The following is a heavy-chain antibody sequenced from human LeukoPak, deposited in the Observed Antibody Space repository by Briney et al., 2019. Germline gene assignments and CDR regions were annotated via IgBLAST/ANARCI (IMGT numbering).Heavy chain of an antibody. D-gene: IGHD2-21*01. CDR3: ARASACGAPSCNLHLGFYYGFDV. Sequence: GGSLRLSCAASGFTFSSYDMHWVRQVIGEGLQWVPGIGTAADTYYVGSVKGRFTISRENAKNSLYLQMNNLRAGDTAVYYCARASACGAPSCNLHLGFYYGFDVWGQGTTVTVSS. CDR1: GFTFSSYD. V-gene: IGHV3-13*01. J-gene: IGHJ6*02. CDR2: IGTAADT.